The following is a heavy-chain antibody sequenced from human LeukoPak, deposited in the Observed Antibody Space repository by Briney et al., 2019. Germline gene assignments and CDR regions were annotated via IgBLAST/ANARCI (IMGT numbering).Heavy chain of an antibody. Sequence: GGSLRLSCAASGFTFSSYSMNWVRQAPGKGLEWVSSISSSSSYIYYADSVKGRFTISRDNAKNSLYLQMNSLRAEDTAVYYCAKGYSSGWYFFDNWGQGILVTVSS. D-gene: IGHD6-19*01. J-gene: IGHJ4*02. V-gene: IGHV3-21*04. CDR2: ISSSSSYI. CDR1: GFTFSSYS. CDR3: AKGYSSGWYFFDN.